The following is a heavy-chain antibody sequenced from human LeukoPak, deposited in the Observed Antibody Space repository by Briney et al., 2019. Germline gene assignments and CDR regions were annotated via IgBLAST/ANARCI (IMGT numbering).Heavy chain of an antibody. D-gene: IGHD2-15*01. CDR3: AREDSRRGSRGYLDY. CDR2: ISSSSSTI. J-gene: IGHJ4*02. V-gene: IGHV3-48*01. Sequence: PGGSLRLSCAASGFTFSSYSMNWVRQAPGKGLEWISYISSSSSTIYYADSVKGRFTISRDNAKNSLYLQMNSLRAEDTAVYYCAREDSRRGSRGYLDYWGQGTLVTVSS. CDR1: GFTFSSYS.